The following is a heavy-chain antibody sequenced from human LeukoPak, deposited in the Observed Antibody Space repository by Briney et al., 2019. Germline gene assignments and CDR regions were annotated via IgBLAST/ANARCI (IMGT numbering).Heavy chain of an antibody. CDR2: IIPIFGTA. CDR3: ASYLSGWPMKY. Sequence: ASVKVSCKASGGTFSSYAISWVRQAPGQGLEWMGGIIPIFGTANYAQKFQGRVTITADKSTSTAYMGLSSLRSEDTAVYYCASYLSGWPMKYWGQGTLVTVSS. D-gene: IGHD6-19*01. V-gene: IGHV1-69*06. CDR1: GGTFSSYA. J-gene: IGHJ4*02.